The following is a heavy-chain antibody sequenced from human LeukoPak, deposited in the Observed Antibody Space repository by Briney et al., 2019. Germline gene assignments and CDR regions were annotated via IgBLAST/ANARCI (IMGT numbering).Heavy chain of an antibody. D-gene: IGHD3-10*01. CDR2: IYTSGST. CDR3: ARAPRWFGKNNYFDY. J-gene: IGHJ4*02. Sequence: SETLSLTCTVSGYSISSGFYWGWIRQPAGKGLEWIGRIYTSGSTNYNPSLKSRVTISVDTSKNQFSLKLSSVTAADTAVYYCARAPRWFGKNNYFDYWGQGTLVTVSS. V-gene: IGHV4-61*02. CDR1: GYSISSGFY.